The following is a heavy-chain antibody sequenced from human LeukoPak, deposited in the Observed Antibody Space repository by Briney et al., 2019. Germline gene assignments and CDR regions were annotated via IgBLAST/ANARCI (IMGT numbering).Heavy chain of an antibody. J-gene: IGHJ6*03. V-gene: IGHV3-30*02. CDR3: AKDWNRAAAGGWGYMDV. Sequence: PGGSLRLSCAASGFTFSSYGMHWVRQAPGKGLEWVAFIRYDGSSKYYADSVKGRFTISRDNSKNTLYLQMNSLRAEDTAVYYCAKDWNRAAAGGWGYMDVWGKGTTVTVSS. CDR1: GFTFSSYG. D-gene: IGHD6-13*01. CDR2: IRYDGSSK.